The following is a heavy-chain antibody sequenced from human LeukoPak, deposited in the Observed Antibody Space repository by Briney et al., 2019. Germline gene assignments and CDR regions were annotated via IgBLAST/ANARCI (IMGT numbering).Heavy chain of an antibody. CDR3: ARDLGNFWSGSLYY. D-gene: IGHD3-3*01. J-gene: IGHJ4*02. Sequence: SETLSLTCTVSGGSISSSSYYWGWIRQPPGKGLEWIGSIYCSGSPYYNPSLKSRVTISVDTSKNQFSLKLSSVTATDTAVYYCARDLGNFWSGSLYYWGQGTLVTVSS. CDR1: GGSISSSSYY. CDR2: IYCSGSP. V-gene: IGHV4-39*07.